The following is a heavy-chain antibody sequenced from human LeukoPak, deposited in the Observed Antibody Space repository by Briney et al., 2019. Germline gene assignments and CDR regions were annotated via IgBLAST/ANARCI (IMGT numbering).Heavy chain of an antibody. D-gene: IGHD6-6*01. J-gene: IGHJ3*02. CDR3: ARVCRQLDVHDAFDI. CDR1: GFTFSSYA. CDR2: ISYDGSNK. Sequence: PGRSLRLSCAASGFTFSSYAMHWVRQAPGKGLEWVAVISYDGSNKYYADSVKGRFTISRDNSKNTLYLQMNSLRAEDTAVYYCARVCRQLDVHDAFDIWGQGTMVTVSS. V-gene: IGHV3-30-3*01.